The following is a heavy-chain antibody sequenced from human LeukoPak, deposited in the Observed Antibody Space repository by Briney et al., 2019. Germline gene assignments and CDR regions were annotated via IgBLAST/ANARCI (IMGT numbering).Heavy chain of an antibody. V-gene: IGHV3-30*02. CDR3: AKGDCTSTTCYSFYYYYMDV. Sequence: PGRSLRLSCAASGFTFSSYGMHWVRQAPGKGLEWVAFIRYDTSNKFYADSVKGRFTISRDNSKNTLYLQMNSLRAEDTAVYYCAKGDCTSTTCYSFYYYYMDVWGKGTTVTVSS. CDR2: IRYDTSNK. D-gene: IGHD2-2*01. CDR1: GFTFSSYG. J-gene: IGHJ6*03.